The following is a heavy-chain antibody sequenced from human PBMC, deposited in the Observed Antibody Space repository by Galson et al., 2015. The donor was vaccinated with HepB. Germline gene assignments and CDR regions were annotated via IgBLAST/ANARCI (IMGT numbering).Heavy chain of an antibody. D-gene: IGHD1-14*01. CDR3: ARDLSKHRNRYYYGMDV. CDR1: GFTFSSYA. V-gene: IGHV3-30*04. Sequence: SLRLSCAASGFTFSSYAMHWVRQAPGKGLEWVAVISYDGSNKYYADSVKGRFTISRDNSKNTLYLQMNSLRAEDTAVYYCARDLSKHRNRYYYGMDVWGQGTTVTVSS. CDR2: ISYDGSNK. J-gene: IGHJ6*02.